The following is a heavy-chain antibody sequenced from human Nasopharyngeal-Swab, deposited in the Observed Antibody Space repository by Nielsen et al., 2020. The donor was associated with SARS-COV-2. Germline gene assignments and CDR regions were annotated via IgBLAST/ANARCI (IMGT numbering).Heavy chain of an antibody. J-gene: IGHJ5*02. CDR3: AIGGPGLELFSRFYP. CDR2: IYYSGST. V-gene: IGHV4-59*01. D-gene: IGHD1-7*01. Sequence: RQAPGKGLEWIGYIYYSGSTNYNPSLKSRVTISVDTSKNQFSLKLSSVTAADTAVYYCAIGGPGLELFSRFYPWGHGTLVSVSS.